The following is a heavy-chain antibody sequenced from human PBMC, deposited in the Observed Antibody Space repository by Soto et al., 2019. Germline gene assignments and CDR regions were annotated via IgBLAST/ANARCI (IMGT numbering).Heavy chain of an antibody. CDR3: ARTPPCGGDCFQNPYYFDY. CDR2: IYYSGST. CDR1: GGSISSSSYY. D-gene: IGHD2-21*01. J-gene: IGHJ4*02. Sequence: SETLSLTCTVSGGSISSSSYYWGWIRQPPGKGLEWIGSIYYSGSTYYNPSLKSRVTISVDTSKNQFSLKLSSVTAADTAVYYCARTPPCGGDCFQNPYYFDYWGQGTLVTVSS. V-gene: IGHV4-39*01.